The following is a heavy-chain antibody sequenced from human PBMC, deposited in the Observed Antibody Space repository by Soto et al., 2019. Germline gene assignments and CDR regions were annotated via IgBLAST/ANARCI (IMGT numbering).Heavy chain of an antibody. CDR3: ASKLSNIVATIFSGGPLDY. CDR1: GGTFSSYT. V-gene: IGHV1-69*02. D-gene: IGHD5-12*01. Sequence: QVQLVQSGAAVKKPGSSVKVSCKASGGTFSSYTISWVRQAPGQGLEWMGRIIPILGIANYAQKFQGRVTITAYKSTSTAYMELISLGSEDTAVYYCASKLSNIVATIFSGGPLDYWGQGTLVTVSS. CDR2: IIPILGIA. J-gene: IGHJ4*02.